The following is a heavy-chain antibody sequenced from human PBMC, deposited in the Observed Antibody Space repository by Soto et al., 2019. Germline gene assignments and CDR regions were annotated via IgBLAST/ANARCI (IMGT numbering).Heavy chain of an antibody. D-gene: IGHD3-22*01. CDR3: ARDQGSGSSSP. CDR2: ISPIFGTA. CDR1: RRTSSSYA. V-gene: IGHV1-69*13. J-gene: IGHJ5*02. Sequence: SVRVSCSASRRTSSSYAISWVRQAPGQGLEWTGGISPIFGTANYAQKFRGRVTSPADESTRTAYMELSSLRSEDTAVSYCARDQGSGSSSPWGQGTLVGVPS.